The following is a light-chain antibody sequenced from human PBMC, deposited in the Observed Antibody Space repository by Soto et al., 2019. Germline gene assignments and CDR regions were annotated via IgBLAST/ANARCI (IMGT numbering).Light chain of an antibody. Sequence: IHMTHSPSTLSASVVYRVTITFLASQSISIWLAWYQQKPGKAPKLLIYDASSLESGVPSRFSGSGSGTEFTLTISSLQPDDFATYYCQQYNSYSEAFGQGTKVDI. CDR1: QSISIW. CDR2: DAS. J-gene: IGKJ1*01. V-gene: IGKV1-5*01. CDR3: QQYNSYSEA.